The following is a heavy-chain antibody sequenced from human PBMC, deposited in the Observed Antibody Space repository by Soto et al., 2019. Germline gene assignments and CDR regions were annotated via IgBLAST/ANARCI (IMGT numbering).Heavy chain of an antibody. CDR1: GYPFTSYD. D-gene: IGHD2-2*01. CDR3: ARYAPYCRSNSCYHKGMDV. Sequence: VXSVKVSSKASGYPFTSYDINWVRQATGQGLEWMGWMNPNSGNTGYAQKFQGRVTMTRNTSISTAYMELSSLRSEDTAVYYCARYAPYCRSNSCYHKGMDVWGQGTTVTVSS. V-gene: IGHV1-8*01. CDR2: MNPNSGNT. J-gene: IGHJ6*02.